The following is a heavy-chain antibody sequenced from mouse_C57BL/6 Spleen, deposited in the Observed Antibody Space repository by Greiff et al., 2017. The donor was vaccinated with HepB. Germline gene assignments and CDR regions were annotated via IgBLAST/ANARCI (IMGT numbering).Heavy chain of an antibody. CDR3: ARYWDWYLDV. J-gene: IGHJ1*03. Sequence: EVQLQQSGPELVKPGASVKIPCQASGYTFTDYNMDWVKQSHGKSLEWIGDINPNNGGTIYNQKFKGKATLTVDKSSSTAYMELRSLTSEDTAVYYCARYWDWYLDVWGTGTTVTVSS. CDR2: INPNNGGT. CDR1: GYTFTDYN. D-gene: IGHD4-1*01. V-gene: IGHV1-18*01.